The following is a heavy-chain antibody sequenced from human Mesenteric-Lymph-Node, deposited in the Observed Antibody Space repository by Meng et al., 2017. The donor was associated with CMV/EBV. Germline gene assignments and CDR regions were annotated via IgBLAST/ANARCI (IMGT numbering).Heavy chain of an antibody. Sequence: SETLSLTCSVSGGSVSSGSYYWSWIRQPPGKGPEWFGEIYASESVNYNPSLKSRVTISADTSKNQLSLTVTSVTAADTAVYYCARRPRHYFGMDVWGQGTTVTVSS. V-gene: IGHV4-61*01. CDR2: IYASESV. J-gene: IGHJ6*02. CDR3: ARRPRHYFGMDV. D-gene: IGHD1-1*01. CDR1: GGSVSSGSYY.